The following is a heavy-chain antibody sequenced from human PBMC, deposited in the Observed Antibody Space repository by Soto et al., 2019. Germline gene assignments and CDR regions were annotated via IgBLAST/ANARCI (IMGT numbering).Heavy chain of an antibody. CDR2: ISAYNGNT. J-gene: IGHJ5*02. D-gene: IGHD2-2*01. V-gene: IGHV1-18*01. CDR1: GYTFTSYG. CDR3: ARLMPHIVVVPAAMQRIWFAP. Sequence: ASVKVSCKASGYTFTSYGISWVRQAPGQGLEWMGWISAYNGNTNYAQKLQGRVTMTTDTSTSTAYMELRSLRSDDTAAYYCARLMPHIVVVPAAMQRIWFAPWGQGTLVTVSS.